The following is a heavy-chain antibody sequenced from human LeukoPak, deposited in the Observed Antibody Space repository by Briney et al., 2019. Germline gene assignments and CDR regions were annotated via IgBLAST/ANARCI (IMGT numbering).Heavy chain of an antibody. Sequence: SETLSLTCTVSGGSISTYYWNWIRQPAGKGLEWIGRIYTGGSTNYKPSLKSRLFVSVDTSKNEVSLRLHSVPAADTAVYYCAREDIARAEGFHPWGQGILVTVSS. CDR3: AREDIARAEGFHP. V-gene: IGHV4-4*07. CDR1: GGSISTYY. D-gene: IGHD5-12*01. CDR2: IYTGGST. J-gene: IGHJ5*02.